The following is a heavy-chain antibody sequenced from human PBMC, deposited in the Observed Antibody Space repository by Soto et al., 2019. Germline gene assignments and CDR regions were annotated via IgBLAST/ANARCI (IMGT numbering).Heavy chain of an antibody. CDR2: ISANGGSI. V-gene: IGHV3-23*01. D-gene: IGHD3-22*01. CDR3: AKDRYYDTPGWFAP. J-gene: IGHJ5*02. CDR1: GFTFRDHA. Sequence: EAQLLASGGGLVQPGGSLRLSCVGSGFTFRDHAMRWVRQAPGRGLEWVSAISANGGSIQHADSVKGRFSVSRDNAKNTVYLQMDNLRTEDSAVYYCAKDRYYDTPGWFAPGGQGSRVIVSS.